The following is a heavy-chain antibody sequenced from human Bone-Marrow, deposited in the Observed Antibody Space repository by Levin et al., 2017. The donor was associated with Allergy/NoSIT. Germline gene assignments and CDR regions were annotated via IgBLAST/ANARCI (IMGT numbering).Heavy chain of an antibody. J-gene: IGHJ4*02. D-gene: IGHD4-17*01. CDR2: ISSSSSYK. CDR1: GFTFSSYA. Sequence: GGSLRLSCAASGFTFSSYAMNWVRQAPGKGLEWVSFISSSSSYKYYADSVKGRFTISRDNAKNSLHLQMNSLTEEDTAVYYCTRVTTVTTPFDFWGQGTLVTVSS. CDR3: TRVTTVTTPFDF. V-gene: IGHV3-21*01.